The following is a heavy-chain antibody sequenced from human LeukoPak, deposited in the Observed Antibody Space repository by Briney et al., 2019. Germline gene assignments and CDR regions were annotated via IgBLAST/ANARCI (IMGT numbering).Heavy chain of an antibody. V-gene: IGHV3-30-3*01. CDR1: GFTFSSYA. CDR3: AREYIAAFDY. D-gene: IGHD6-25*01. J-gene: IGHJ4*02. Sequence: GGSLRLSCAASGFTFSSYAMHWVRQAPGKGLEWVAVISYDGSNKYYADSVKGRFTISRDKSKNTLYLQMNSLRAEDTAVYYCAREYIAAFDYWGQGTLVTVSS. CDR2: ISYDGSNK.